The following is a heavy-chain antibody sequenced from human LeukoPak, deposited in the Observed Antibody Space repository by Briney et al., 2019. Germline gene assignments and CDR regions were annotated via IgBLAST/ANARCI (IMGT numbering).Heavy chain of an antibody. J-gene: IGHJ4*02. V-gene: IGHV4-34*01. CDR3: ARGVDEWFPSAY. Sequence: PSETLSLTRAVYGGSFSGYYWSWIRQPPGKGLEWIGEINHSGSTNYNPSLKSRVTISVDTSKNQFSLKLSSVTAADTAVYYCARGVDEWFPSAYWGQGTLVTVSS. D-gene: IGHD3-3*01. CDR1: GGSFSGYY. CDR2: INHSGST.